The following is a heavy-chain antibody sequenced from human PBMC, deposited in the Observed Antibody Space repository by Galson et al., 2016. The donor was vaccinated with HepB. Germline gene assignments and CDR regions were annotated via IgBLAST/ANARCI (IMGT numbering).Heavy chain of an antibody. V-gene: IGHV3-53*01. J-gene: IGHJ2*01. D-gene: IGHD6-13*01. Sequence: SLRLSCAASGFSVSADYMTWVRQAPGKGLEWVSIVYRGGATFYADSVQGRFTVSSDRSKNTLSLQMNSLRPEDTSVYYCARGGIFSSTWYATWYFDLWGRGTLVTVSS. CDR1: GFSVSADY. CDR3: ARGGIFSSTWYATWYFDL. CDR2: VYRGGAT.